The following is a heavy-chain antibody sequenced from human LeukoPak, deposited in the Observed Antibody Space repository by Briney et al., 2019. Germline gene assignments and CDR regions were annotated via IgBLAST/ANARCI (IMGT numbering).Heavy chain of an antibody. D-gene: IGHD1-1*01. CDR2: IYSGGST. Sequence: PGGSLRLSCAASGFTVSSSFMSWVRQAPGKGLEWVSVIYSGGSTYYADSVKDRFTISRDISKNTLYLQMNSLRAEDTAVYYCARDTPTTGTRYFDYWGQGTLVTVSS. CDR1: GFTVSSSF. CDR3: ARDTPTTGTRYFDY. V-gene: IGHV3-66*01. J-gene: IGHJ4*02.